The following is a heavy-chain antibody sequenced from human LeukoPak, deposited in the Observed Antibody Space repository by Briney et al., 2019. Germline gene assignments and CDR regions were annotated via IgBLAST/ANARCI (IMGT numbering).Heavy chain of an antibody. CDR3: AKDTTTSRRGFDY. Sequence: QPGRSLRLSCAASGFTFSSYGMHWVRQAPGKGLEWVAVIWYDGSNKYYADSVKGRFTISRDNSKNTLYLQMNSLRAEDTAVFYCAKDTTTSRRGFDYWGQGILVTVSS. J-gene: IGHJ4*02. CDR1: GFTFSSYG. CDR2: IWYDGSNK. D-gene: IGHD3-10*01. V-gene: IGHV3-33*06.